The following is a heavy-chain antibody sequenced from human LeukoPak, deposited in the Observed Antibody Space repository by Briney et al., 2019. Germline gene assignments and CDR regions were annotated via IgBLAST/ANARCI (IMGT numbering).Heavy chain of an antibody. CDR2: ISSTSNNI. J-gene: IGHJ3*02. V-gene: IGHV3-21*04. Sequence: GGTLRLSCVVSRFTFSNYAMNWVRQAPGKGLESFSSISSTSNNIYYEESVKGRFAISRDNAKNSLYLQMNSLRAEDKAVYYCARGGYSGYVTFDIWGQGTMVTVSS. D-gene: IGHD5-12*01. CDR1: RFTFSNYA. CDR3: ARGGYSGYVTFDI.